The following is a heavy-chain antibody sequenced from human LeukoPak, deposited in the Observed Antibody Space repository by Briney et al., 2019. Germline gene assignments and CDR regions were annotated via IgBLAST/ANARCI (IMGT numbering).Heavy chain of an antibody. CDR1: VVTFSSYS. J-gene: IGHJ3*02. CDR3: ARIGDDDAFDI. V-gene: IGHV3-21*01. CDR2: ISSSSSYI. D-gene: IGHD4-17*01. Sequence: GGPLRLYCASSVVTFSSYSMNWVRQAPGKGLEWVSSISSSSSYIYYADSVKGRFTISRDNAKNSLYLQMNSLRAEDTAVYYCARIGDDDAFDIWGQGTMVTVSS.